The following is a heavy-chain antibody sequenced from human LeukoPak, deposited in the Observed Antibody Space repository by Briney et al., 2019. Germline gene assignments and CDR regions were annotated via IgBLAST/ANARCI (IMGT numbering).Heavy chain of an antibody. V-gene: IGHV4-30-2*01. CDR2: IYHSGST. CDR1: GGSISSGSYS. CDR3: ARVGYCSGGSCYRDYWYFDL. J-gene: IGHJ2*01. Sequence: SETLSLTCAVSGGSISSGSYSWSWIRQPPGKGLEWIGYIYHSGSTYYNPSLKSRVTISVDRSKNQFSLKLSSVTAADTAVYYCARVGYCSGGSCYRDYWYFDLWGRGTLVTVSS. D-gene: IGHD2-15*01.